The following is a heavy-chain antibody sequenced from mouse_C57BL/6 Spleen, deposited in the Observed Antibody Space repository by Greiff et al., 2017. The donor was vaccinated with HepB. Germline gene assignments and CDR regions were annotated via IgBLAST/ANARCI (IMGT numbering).Heavy chain of an antibody. Sequence: QVQLQQSGAELVRPGTSVKVSCKASGYAFTNYLIEWVKQRPGQGLEWIGVINPGSGGTNYNEKFKGKATLTADKSSSTAYMQLSSLTSEDSAVYFCARSHYYGRGPYWYFDVWGTGTTVTVSS. D-gene: IGHD1-1*01. J-gene: IGHJ1*03. CDR2: INPGSGGT. CDR1: GYAFTNYL. V-gene: IGHV1-54*01. CDR3: ARSHYYGRGPYWYFDV.